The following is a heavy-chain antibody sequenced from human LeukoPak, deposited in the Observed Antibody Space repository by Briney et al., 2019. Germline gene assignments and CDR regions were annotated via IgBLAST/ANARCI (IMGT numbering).Heavy chain of an antibody. Sequence: PGGSLRLSCAASGFTFTNAWMSWVRQAPGKGLEWVGRVRSKIDGETADYVAPVKGRFIISRDDSKNTLYLQMDSLKNEDTAVYYCTTERTWGQGTLATVSS. V-gene: IGHV3-15*01. J-gene: IGHJ5*02. CDR2: VRSKIDGETA. CDR3: TTERT. CDR1: GFTFTNAW.